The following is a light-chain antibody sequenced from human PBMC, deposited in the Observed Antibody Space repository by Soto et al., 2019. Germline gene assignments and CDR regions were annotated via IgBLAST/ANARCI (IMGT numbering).Light chain of an antibody. Sequence: EIVMTQSPATLSVSPGERATLSCRASQSISSNLAWYQQKPGQAPRLLIYDASNRATGIPARFSGSGSGTDFTLTISSLEPEDFAVYYCQQRSNWQGATFGGGTKVDI. CDR2: DAS. CDR3: QQRSNWQGAT. V-gene: IGKV3D-11*02. CDR1: QSISSN. J-gene: IGKJ4*01.